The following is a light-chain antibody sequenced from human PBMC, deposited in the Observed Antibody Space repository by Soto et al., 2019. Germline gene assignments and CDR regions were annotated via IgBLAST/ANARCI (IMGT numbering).Light chain of an antibody. Sequence: EILMTQSPATLSVSPGERATLSCRASQSVSDNLAWYQQKSGQAPRRLIFGASTRATGIPARVSGSGSGTDFTLTISSLGAEDFAVYFCQQSSNWPPSVTFGQGTRLEI. CDR1: QSVSDN. V-gene: IGKV3-15*01. CDR3: QQSSNWPPSVT. J-gene: IGKJ5*01. CDR2: GAS.